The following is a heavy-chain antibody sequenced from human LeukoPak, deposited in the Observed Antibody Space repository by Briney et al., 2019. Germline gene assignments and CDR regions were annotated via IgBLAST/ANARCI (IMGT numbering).Heavy chain of an antibody. CDR2: INHSGST. Sequence: SETLSLTCAVYGGSFSGYYWSWIRQPPGKGLEWIGEINHSGSTNYNPSLKSRVTISVDTSKNQFSLKLSSVTAADTAVYYCARGPALSALGYCSGGSCSDYWGQGTLVTVSS. CDR3: ARGPALSALGYCSGGSCSDY. CDR1: GGSFSGYY. J-gene: IGHJ4*02. D-gene: IGHD2-15*01. V-gene: IGHV4-34*01.